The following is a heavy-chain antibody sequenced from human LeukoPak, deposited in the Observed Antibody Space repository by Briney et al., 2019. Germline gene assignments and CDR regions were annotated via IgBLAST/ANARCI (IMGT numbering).Heavy chain of an antibody. CDR2: INTDGSST. CDR3: ARAGTYYNVNGFDI. D-gene: IGHD3-10*01. Sequence: GGSLRLSCAASGFTFSSYWMHWVRQAPGKGLVWVSRINTDGSSTSYADSVKGRFTISRDYSKNTLYLEMNSLRAEDTAVYYCARAGTYYNVNGFDIWGQGTMVTVSS. V-gene: IGHV3-74*01. CDR1: GFTFSSYW. J-gene: IGHJ3*02.